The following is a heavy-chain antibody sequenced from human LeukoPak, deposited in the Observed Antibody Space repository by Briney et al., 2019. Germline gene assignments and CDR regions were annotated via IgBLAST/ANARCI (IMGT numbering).Heavy chain of an antibody. J-gene: IGHJ4*02. Sequence: PGGSLRLSCAASGFTFSSYSMNWVRQAPGKGLEWVSYISTSSGTIYYADSVKGRFTISRDNAKNPLYLQMNSLRDEDTAVYYCAKDIAAAWGYYFDYWGQGTLVTVSS. D-gene: IGHD6-13*01. V-gene: IGHV3-48*02. CDR1: GFTFSSYS. CDR2: ISTSSGTI. CDR3: AKDIAAAWGYYFDY.